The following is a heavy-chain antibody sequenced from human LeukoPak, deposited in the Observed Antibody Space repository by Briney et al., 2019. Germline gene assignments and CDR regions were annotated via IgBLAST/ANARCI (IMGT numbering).Heavy chain of an antibody. V-gene: IGHV4-4*07. CDR3: APQLGIMRAFDY. J-gene: IGHJ4*02. D-gene: IGHD1-1*01. CDR1: GGSISSYH. CDR2: IYTSGST. Sequence: SGTLSLTCTISGGSISSYHWNWIRQPAEKGLEWIGRIYTSGSTNYNPSLKSRVTMSVDTSKNQFSLKLSSVTAADTAVYYCAPQLGIMRAFDYWGQGTLVTVSS.